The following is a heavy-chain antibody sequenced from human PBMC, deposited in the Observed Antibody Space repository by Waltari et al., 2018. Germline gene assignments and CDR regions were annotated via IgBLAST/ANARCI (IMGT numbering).Heavy chain of an antibody. CDR3: ASNPTHNTVVPAAIFWFDP. V-gene: IGHV1-2*02. CDR2: INPNSGGT. Sequence: QVQLVQSGAEVKKPGASVKVSCKASGYTFTGYYMHWVRQAPGQVLEWMGWINPNSGGTNYAQKFQGRVTMTRDTSISTAYMELSRLRSDDTAVYYCASNPTHNTVVPAAIFWFDPWGQGTLVTVSS. J-gene: IGHJ5*02. CDR1: GYTFTGYY. D-gene: IGHD2-2*01.